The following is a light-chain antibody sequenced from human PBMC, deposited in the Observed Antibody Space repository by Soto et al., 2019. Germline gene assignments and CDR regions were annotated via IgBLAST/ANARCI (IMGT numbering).Light chain of an antibody. J-gene: IGKJ5*01. CDR2: GAS. CDR1: QSITSNY. V-gene: IGKV3-20*01. Sequence: EIVLTQSPGTLSLSPGGRATLSCRASQSITSNYIAWYQQRPGQALRLLIYGASYRATGIPDRFSGSGSGTDFTLTISRLEPEDFAVYYCQKYGSSPPITFGQGTRLDIK. CDR3: QKYGSSPPIT.